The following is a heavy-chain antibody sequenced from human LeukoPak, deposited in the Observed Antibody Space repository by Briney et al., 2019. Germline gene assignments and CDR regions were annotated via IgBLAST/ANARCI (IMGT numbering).Heavy chain of an antibody. J-gene: IGHJ4*02. V-gene: IGHV6-1*01. Sequence: SQTLSLTCAISGDSVSSNNAAWNWIRQSPSRGLEWLGRTYYRSKWYIDYAVSVRSRVTIIPDTSRNQFSLQLNSVTAADTAVYYCARGLRSTYSYYFDYWGQGTLVTVSS. CDR3: ARGLRSTYSYYFDY. D-gene: IGHD6-13*01. CDR1: GDSVSSNNAA. CDR2: TYYRSKWYI.